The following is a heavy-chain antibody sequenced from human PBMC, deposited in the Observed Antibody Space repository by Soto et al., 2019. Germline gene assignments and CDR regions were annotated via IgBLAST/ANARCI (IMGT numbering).Heavy chain of an antibody. Sequence: HPXGSLRLSCATSVFNFNSYAMSCVRQSPGERLEWVSFISSSGGTTYYADSVKGRFTISRDNSRNTVFLQMNTLGAEDTAIYYCATFMTVTGTGWGRASDYWGQGTRVTVSS. D-gene: IGHD6-19*01. J-gene: IGHJ4*02. CDR3: ATFMTVTGTGWGRASDY. V-gene: IGHV3-23*01. CDR2: ISSSGGTT. CDR1: VFNFNSYA.